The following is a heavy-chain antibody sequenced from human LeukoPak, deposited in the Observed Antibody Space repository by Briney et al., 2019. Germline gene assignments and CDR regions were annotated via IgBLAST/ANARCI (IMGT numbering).Heavy chain of an antibody. D-gene: IGHD6-25*01. Sequence: KPSETLSLTCAVYGGSFSGYYWSWIRQPPGKGLEWIGEINHSGSTNYNPSLKSRVTISVDTSKNQFSLKLSSVTAADTAVYYCARDVGGLNWFDPWGQGTLVTVSS. CDR1: GGSFSGYY. J-gene: IGHJ5*02. V-gene: IGHV4-34*01. CDR3: ARDVGGLNWFDP. CDR2: INHSGST.